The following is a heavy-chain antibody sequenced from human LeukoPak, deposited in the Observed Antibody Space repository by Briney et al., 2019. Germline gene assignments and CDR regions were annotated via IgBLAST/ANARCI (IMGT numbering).Heavy chain of an antibody. CDR2: IRSKAYGGAT. Sequence: GGSLRLSCAASGFTFSSYAMSWVRQAPGTGLEWVGFIRSKAYGGATEYAASVKGRFTISRDDSKSIAYLQMNSLKTEDTAVYYCARGRTTGDYWGQGTLVTVSS. CDR1: GFTFSSYA. J-gene: IGHJ4*02. D-gene: IGHD1-1*01. CDR3: ARGRTTGDY. V-gene: IGHV3-49*04.